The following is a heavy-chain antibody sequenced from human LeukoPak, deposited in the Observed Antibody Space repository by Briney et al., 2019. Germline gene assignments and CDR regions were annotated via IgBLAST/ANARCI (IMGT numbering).Heavy chain of an antibody. Sequence: SETLSLTCAVSGYSISSSNWWCWTRQPPGKGLEWIGFIYHSGATNYNPSLKSRVTMSVDTSKNQFSLRLTSVTDVDTAVYYCARLHNAGAVPGTNFFDYWGQGTLLTVSS. V-gene: IGHV4-28*01. CDR2: IYHSGAT. J-gene: IGHJ4*02. CDR1: GYSISSSNW. D-gene: IGHD6-19*01. CDR3: ARLHNAGAVPGTNFFDY.